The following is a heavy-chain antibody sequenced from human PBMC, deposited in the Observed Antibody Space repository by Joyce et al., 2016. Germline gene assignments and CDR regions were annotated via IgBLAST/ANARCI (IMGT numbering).Heavy chain of an antibody. Sequence: DVQLLESGGGLVQPGGSLRVSCAASGFTFKNYAMSWVRQAPGKGLEWFSTSSDTGSITYYAGSVKGRYTISRDNSKSTLSLQMNGLRAEDTAIYFCAKAKSDQLLGDWFDPWGQGTLVTVSS. J-gene: IGHJ5*02. V-gene: IGHV3-23*01. CDR1: GFTFKNYA. D-gene: IGHD2-2*01. CDR2: SSDTGSIT. CDR3: AKAKSDQLLGDWFDP.